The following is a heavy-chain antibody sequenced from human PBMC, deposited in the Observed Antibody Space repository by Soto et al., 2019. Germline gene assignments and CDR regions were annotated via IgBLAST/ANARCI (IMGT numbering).Heavy chain of an antibody. CDR1: GDSVRSHY. D-gene: IGHD5-18*01. J-gene: IGHJ5*02. V-gene: IGHV4-59*02. Sequence: QVQLQESGPGLVKPSETLSLTCAVSGDSVRSHYWSWIRQPPGKGLEWIGYISYTGGSNYNPALESRVTISLDTSKSQFSLTLTSLTAADTAVYYCGRAVDSAMVDNWIGPWGQGTLVTVSS. CDR3: GRAVDSAMVDNWIGP. CDR2: ISYTGGS.